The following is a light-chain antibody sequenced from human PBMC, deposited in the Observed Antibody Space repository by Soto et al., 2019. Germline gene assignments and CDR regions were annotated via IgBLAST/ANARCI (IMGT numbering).Light chain of an antibody. CDR2: AGS. Sequence: EIVMTQSPVTLSVSPWERATLSCRASQSVSTNLAWYQQKPGQAPRLLIYAGSTRATGIPVSFSGGGSGTEFTLTISSLQSEDFAVYYCQQYGKWPWTFGQGTKVDIK. CDR1: QSVSTN. V-gene: IGKV3-15*01. J-gene: IGKJ1*01. CDR3: QQYGKWPWT.